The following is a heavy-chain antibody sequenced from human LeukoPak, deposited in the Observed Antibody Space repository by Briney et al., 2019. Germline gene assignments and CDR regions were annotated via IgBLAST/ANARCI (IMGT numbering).Heavy chain of an antibody. V-gene: IGHV3-23*01. CDR1: GFTFSSYA. Sequence: GGSLRLSCAASGFTFSSYAMSWVRQAPGKGLEWVSAISGIGGSTYYADSVKGRFTISRDNSRDTLYLQMNSLRAEDTAVYYCAKGYYDYVWGSYYFDYWGQGTLVTVSS. J-gene: IGHJ4*02. CDR2: ISGIGGST. D-gene: IGHD3-16*01. CDR3: AKGYYDYVWGSYYFDY.